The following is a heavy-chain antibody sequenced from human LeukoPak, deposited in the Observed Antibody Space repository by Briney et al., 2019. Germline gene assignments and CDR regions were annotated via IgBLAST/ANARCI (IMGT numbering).Heavy chain of an antibody. J-gene: IGHJ4*02. V-gene: IGHV3-30*04. D-gene: IGHD5-24*01. Sequence: GGSLRLSCAASGFTFSSYAMHWVRQAPGKGLEWVAVISYDGSNKYYADSVKARFTISRDNSKNTLYLQMNSLRAEDTAVYYCASLWNGYNFIAPGTIVYWGQGTLVTVSS. CDR2: ISYDGSNK. CDR3: ASLWNGYNFIAPGTIVY. CDR1: GFTFSSYA.